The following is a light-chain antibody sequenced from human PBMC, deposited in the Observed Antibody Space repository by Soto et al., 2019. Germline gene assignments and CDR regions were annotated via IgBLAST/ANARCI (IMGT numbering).Light chain of an antibody. Sequence: QPVLTQPPSASGTPGQRVTISCSGSWSNIGTNVVNSYQQLPGTAPKFIIYSNNQRPSGVPDRFSGSKSGTSASLAISGLRSEDGADYYCAAWDDSLKGPVFGGGTKLTVL. CDR1: WSNIGTNV. CDR3: AAWDDSLKGPV. CDR2: SNN. J-gene: IGLJ2*01. V-gene: IGLV1-44*01.